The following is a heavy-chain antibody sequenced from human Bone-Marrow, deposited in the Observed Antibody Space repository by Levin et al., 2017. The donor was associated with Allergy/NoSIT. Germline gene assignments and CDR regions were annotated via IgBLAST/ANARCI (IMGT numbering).Heavy chain of an antibody. J-gene: IGHJ4*02. V-gene: IGHV3-23*01. CDR1: GFTFSSYA. CDR3: AKEVLAVAGYYFDS. D-gene: IGHD6-19*01. CDR2: ISGSGTIT. Sequence: ASVKVSCAASGFTFSSYAMSWVRQAPGKGLEWVSSISGSGTITHYAESVKGRFTISRDISKNTLHLQMNSLRAEDTAIYFGAKEVLAVAGYYFDSWGQGTLVTVSS.